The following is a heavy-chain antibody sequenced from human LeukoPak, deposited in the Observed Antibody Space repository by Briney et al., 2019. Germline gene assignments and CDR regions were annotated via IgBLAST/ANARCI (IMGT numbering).Heavy chain of an antibody. CDR2: IIPIFGTA. D-gene: IGHD4-17*01. V-gene: IGHV1-69*05. CDR3: ARVHGDYPYYYYMDV. Sequence: SVKVSCKASGGTFSSYAISWVRQAPGQGLEWMGGIIPIFGTANYAQKFQGRVTITTDESTSTAYMELSSLRSEDTAVYYCARVHGDYPYYYYMDVWGKGTTVTVSS. CDR1: GGTFSSYA. J-gene: IGHJ6*03.